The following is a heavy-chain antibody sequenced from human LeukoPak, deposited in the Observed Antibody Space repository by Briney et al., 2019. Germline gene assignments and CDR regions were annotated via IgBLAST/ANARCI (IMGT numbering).Heavy chain of an antibody. CDR1: GFTFSSYA. CDR3: ARSPYGDYDGYADY. V-gene: IGHV3-23*01. D-gene: IGHD4-17*01. Sequence: GGSLRLSCAASGFTFSSYAMSWVRQAPGKELEWVSSISGSGGTTLYADSVKGRFTISRDNSKNTLYLQMNSLRAEDTAVYYYARSPYGDYDGYADYWGQGTLVTVSS. J-gene: IGHJ4*02. CDR2: ISGSGGTT.